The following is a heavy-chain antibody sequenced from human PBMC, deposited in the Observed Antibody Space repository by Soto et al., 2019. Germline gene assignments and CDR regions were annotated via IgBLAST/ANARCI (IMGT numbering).Heavy chain of an antibody. J-gene: IGHJ3*02. V-gene: IGHV3-66*01. CDR1: GFTVSSPY. D-gene: IGHD6-19*01. CDR3: ARDLSGRSDALDI. Sequence: EVQLVESGGGLVQPGGSLSLSCAASGFTVSSPYMSWVRQAPGKGLEWVSLIYSGGTTYYADSVKGRFTISRDNSKNTLYRQMDSLRAEDTAVDYCARDLSGRSDALDIWGQGTMVTVSS. CDR2: IYSGGTT.